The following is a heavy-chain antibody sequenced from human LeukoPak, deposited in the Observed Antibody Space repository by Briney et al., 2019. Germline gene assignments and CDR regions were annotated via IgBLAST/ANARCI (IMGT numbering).Heavy chain of an antibody. J-gene: IGHJ4*02. CDR3: ARASHDYGDYSHFDY. V-gene: IGHV4-38-2*02. Sequence: SETLSLTCTVSGYSISSGYYWGWIRQPPGKGLEWIGEIYHSGSTNYNPSLKTRVTISVDKSKNRFSLKLSSVTAADTAVYYCARASHDYGDYSHFDYWGQGTLVTVSS. CDR1: GYSISSGYY. CDR2: IYHSGST. D-gene: IGHD4-17*01.